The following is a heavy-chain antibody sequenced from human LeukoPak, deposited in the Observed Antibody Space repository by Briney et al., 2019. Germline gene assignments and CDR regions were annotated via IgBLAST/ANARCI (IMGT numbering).Heavy chain of an antibody. V-gene: IGHV1-69*01. CDR1: GGTFSSYA. D-gene: IGHD3-10*01. CDR2: IIPIFGTA. CDR3: ARTGFDGSGSYYVDYYYGMDV. Sequence: VASVKVSCKASGGTFSSYAISWVRQAPGQGLEWMGGIIPIFGTANYAQKFQGRVTITADESTSTAYMELSSLRSEDTAVYYCARTGFDGSGSYYVDYYYGMDVWGKGTTVTVSS. J-gene: IGHJ6*04.